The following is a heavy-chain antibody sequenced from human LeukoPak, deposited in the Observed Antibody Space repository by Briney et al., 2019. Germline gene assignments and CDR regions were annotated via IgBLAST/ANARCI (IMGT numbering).Heavy chain of an antibody. Sequence: VASVKVSCKASGYTFTSYGISWVRQAPGQGLEWMGWISAYNGNTNYAQKLQGRVTMTTDTSTSTAYMDLSDLRSDDTAVYSCARGRNIEMTTMSGGSDYWGQGTLVTVSS. J-gene: IGHJ4*02. CDR1: GYTFTSYG. V-gene: IGHV1-18*01. CDR2: ISAYNGNT. CDR3: ARGRNIEMTTMSGGSDY. D-gene: IGHD5-24*01.